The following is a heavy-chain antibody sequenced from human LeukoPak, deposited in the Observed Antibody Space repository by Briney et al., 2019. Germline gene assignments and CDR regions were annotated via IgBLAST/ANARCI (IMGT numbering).Heavy chain of an antibody. Sequence: PGGSLRLSCAASGFIFSNAWMTWVRQGPGRGLEWVANVKHDGSEKNYVGSVKGRFTISRDNAKNSLYLQMNSLRAEDTGVYYCARVVPVYAGRYRGGMDVWGQGTTVTVSS. CDR3: ARVVPVYAGRYRGGMDV. J-gene: IGHJ6*02. V-gene: IGHV3-7*01. D-gene: IGHD5-12*01. CDR2: VKHDGSEK. CDR1: GFIFSNAW.